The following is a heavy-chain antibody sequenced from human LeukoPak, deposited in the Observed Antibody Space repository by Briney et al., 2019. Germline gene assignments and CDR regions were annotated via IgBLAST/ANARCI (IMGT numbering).Heavy chain of an antibody. CDR2: ISGNTGNT. V-gene: IGHV3-23*01. CDR1: GINFKIYA. CDR3: AKAPSAYYYVLHYFDY. D-gene: IGHD3-10*02. J-gene: IGHJ4*02. Sequence: GGSLRLSCAASGINFKIYAMNWVRQAPGKGLEGVSTISGNTGNTYYADSVKGRFTISRDNSKNTLYLQMNSLRAEDTAVYYCAKAPSAYYYVLHYFDYWGQGTLVTVSS.